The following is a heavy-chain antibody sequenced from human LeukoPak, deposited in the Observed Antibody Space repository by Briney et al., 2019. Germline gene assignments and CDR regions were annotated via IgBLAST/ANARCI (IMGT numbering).Heavy chain of an antibody. J-gene: IGHJ4*02. CDR3: ARIPVVTATYDY. V-gene: IGHV3-66*01. Sequence: PGGSLRLSCAASGFTVSSNYMSWVRQAPGKGLEWVSVIYSGGSTYYADSVKGRFTISRDNSKNTLYLQMNSLRAEDTAVYYCARIPVVTATYDYWGQGTPVTVSS. CDR1: GFTVSSNY. CDR2: IYSGGST. D-gene: IGHD2-21*02.